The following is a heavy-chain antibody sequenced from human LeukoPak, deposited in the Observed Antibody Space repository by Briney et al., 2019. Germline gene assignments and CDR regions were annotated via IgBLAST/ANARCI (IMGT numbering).Heavy chain of an antibody. CDR2: ISSSSSYI. Sequence: GGSLRLSCAASGFTFSSYSMNWVRQAPGKGLEWVSSISSSSSYIYYADSVKGRFTISRDNAKNSLYLQMNSLRAEDTAVYYCARVDLYYYCMDVWGKGTTVTVSS. J-gene: IGHJ6*03. CDR3: ARVDLYYYCMDV. CDR1: GFTFSSYS. V-gene: IGHV3-21*01. D-gene: IGHD3/OR15-3a*01.